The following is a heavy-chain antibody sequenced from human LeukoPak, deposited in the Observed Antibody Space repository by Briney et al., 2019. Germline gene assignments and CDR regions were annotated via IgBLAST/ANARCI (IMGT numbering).Heavy chain of an antibody. J-gene: IGHJ4*02. CDR2: IIPILDIA. CDR1: GGTFSSYA. D-gene: IGHD3-10*01. CDR3: ARASSEETAFDY. V-gene: IGHV1-69*04. Sequence: SVKVSCKASGGTFSSYAITWVHQAPGQGLEWMGRIIPILDIANYAQKFQGRVTITADKSTNTAYMKLSSLRSEDTAVYFCARASSEETAFDYWGQGTLVTVSS.